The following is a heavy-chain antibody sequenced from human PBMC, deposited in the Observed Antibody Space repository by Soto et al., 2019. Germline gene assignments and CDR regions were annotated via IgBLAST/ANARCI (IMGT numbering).Heavy chain of an antibody. CDR3: AKDRFGIVGPVDY. CDR2: ISGSGGDT. V-gene: IGHV3-23*01. D-gene: IGHD1-26*01. Sequence: GGSLRLSCAASGFTFSSYAMSWVRQAPGKGLECVACISGSGGDTYYADSVKGRFTISRDNSKNTLSLHMNSLRVDDTAVYFCAKDRFGIVGPVDYWGQGTLVTVS. J-gene: IGHJ4*02. CDR1: GFTFSSYA.